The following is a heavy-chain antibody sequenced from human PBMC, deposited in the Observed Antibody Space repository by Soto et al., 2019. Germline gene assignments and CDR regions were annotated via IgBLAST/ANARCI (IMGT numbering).Heavy chain of an antibody. Sequence: ASGKVSCKASGYTFTSYYINCVRQATGQGLEWMGWMNPNSGNTGYAQKFQGRVTITRDTSASTAYMELSSLRSEDTAVYYCARVGPPADPWGQGTLVTVSS. V-gene: IGHV1-8*03. CDR2: MNPNSGNT. CDR3: ARVGPPADP. J-gene: IGHJ5*02. CDR1: GYTFTSYY.